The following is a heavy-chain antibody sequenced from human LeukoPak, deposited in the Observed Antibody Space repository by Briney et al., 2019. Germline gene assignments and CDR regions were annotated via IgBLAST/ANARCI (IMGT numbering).Heavy chain of an antibody. Sequence: SETLSLTCTVSGGSISSYYWSWSRQPPGKGLEWVGYIYYSGSTNYNPSLKSGVTISADTSKHQFSLKLSSVTPADTAMYYCASSTNGCKVADWFDPWGEGTLVTVSS. D-gene: IGHD2-2*01. CDR2: IYYSGST. CDR3: ASSTNGCKVADWFDP. V-gene: IGHV4-59*08. J-gene: IGHJ5*02. CDR1: GGSISSYY.